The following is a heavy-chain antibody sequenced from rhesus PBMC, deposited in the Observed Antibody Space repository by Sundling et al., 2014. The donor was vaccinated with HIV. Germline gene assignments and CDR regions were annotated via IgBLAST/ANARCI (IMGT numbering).Heavy chain of an antibody. J-gene: IGHJ4*01. CDR3: ARMGPWTGHYSFDY. Sequence: QVQLQESGPGLVKPSETLSVTCAVSGGSISSSYWNWIRQAPGKGLEWIGYIHGSGGSTSYNPSLKNRVTLSVDTSKNKLSLKLSSVTVADTAVYYCARMGPWTGHYSFDYWGRGSPGHRLF. CDR1: GGSISSSY. V-gene: IGHV4-169*01. CDR2: IHGSGGST. D-gene: IGHD3-3*01.